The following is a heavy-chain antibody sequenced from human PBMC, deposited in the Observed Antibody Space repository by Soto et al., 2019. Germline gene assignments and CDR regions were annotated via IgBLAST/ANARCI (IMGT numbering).Heavy chain of an antibody. J-gene: IGHJ6*02. CDR2: IKKDGSEK. CDR3: ARDADASGWYHYGMDV. V-gene: IGHV3-7*01. Sequence: GGSLRLSCAASGFTLSTYWMNWVRQAPGKGLEWVANIKKDGSEKYYVDSVKGRFIISRDNAKNTLYLQKNYLRAEDTAVYYCARDADASGWYHYGMDVWGQGTMVTVSS. CDR1: GFTLSTYW. D-gene: IGHD6-19*01.